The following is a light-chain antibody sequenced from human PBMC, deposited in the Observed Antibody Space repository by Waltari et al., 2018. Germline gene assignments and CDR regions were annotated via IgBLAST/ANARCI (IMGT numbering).Light chain of an antibody. V-gene: IGKV1-33*01. CDR2: DAY. Sequence: DIQITQSPSSLSASVGDGVTITCQASQDISNYLNWYQQKPGKAPNLVIYDAYSLETGVPSRFSGSGSWTEFTLTITSLQPEDIATYYCQQYNDVPPTFGGGTKVEIK. CDR1: QDISNY. CDR3: QQYNDVPPT. J-gene: IGKJ4*01.